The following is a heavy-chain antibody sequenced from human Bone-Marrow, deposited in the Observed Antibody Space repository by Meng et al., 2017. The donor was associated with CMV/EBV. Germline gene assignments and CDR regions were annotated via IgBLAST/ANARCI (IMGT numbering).Heavy chain of an antibody. Sequence: GESLKISCAASGFTFSTYDLHWVRQATGKGLEWVSATGTHGDTYYADSVKGRFTVSREDAKNSFYLQMNSLRAKDTALYDCAKALLELEGVYYYYGMDVWGQGTTVTGSS. J-gene: IGHJ6*01. V-gene: IGHV3-13*01. CDR3: AKALLELEGVYYYYGMDV. D-gene: IGHD1-26*01. CDR2: TGTHGDT. CDR1: GFTFSTYD.